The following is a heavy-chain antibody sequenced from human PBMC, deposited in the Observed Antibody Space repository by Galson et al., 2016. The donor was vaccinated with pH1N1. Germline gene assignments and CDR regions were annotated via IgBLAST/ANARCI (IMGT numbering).Heavy chain of an antibody. CDR3: AGHSTSGFPGIEVAARRRPFDI. J-gene: IGHJ3*02. Sequence: SETLSLTCALYGGSFSGHYWSWIRQSPGKGLEWIGEISHSGRSDYNPSLEGRVTVSIDTSMNQFSLNLMSVAAADTAVYYCAGHSTSGFPGIEVAARRRPFDIWGPGTMVIVSS. CDR2: ISHSGRS. CDR1: GGSFSGHY. V-gene: IGHV4-34*01. D-gene: IGHD6-19*01.